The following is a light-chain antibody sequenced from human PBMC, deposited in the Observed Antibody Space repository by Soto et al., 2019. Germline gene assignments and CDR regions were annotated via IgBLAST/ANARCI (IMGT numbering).Light chain of an antibody. Sequence: EIVMTQSPGTLSLSPGDAATLSCKTSQSVSTNLAWYQQKPGQAPRLLIYDASNRATGIPARFSGSGSGTDFTLTISRLEPEDFAVYYCQQYGSSPITFGQGTRLEIK. CDR2: DAS. J-gene: IGKJ5*01. V-gene: IGKV3-20*01. CDR3: QQYGSSPIT. CDR1: QSVSTN.